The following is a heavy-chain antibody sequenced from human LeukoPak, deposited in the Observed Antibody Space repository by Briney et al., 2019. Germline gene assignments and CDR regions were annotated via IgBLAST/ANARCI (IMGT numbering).Heavy chain of an antibody. CDR3: ARDISSSYYYYMDV. Sequence: GGSLRLSCAASGFTFSSYSMNWVRQAPGKGLEWVSSISSSSSYIYYADSVKGRFTISRDNAKNSLYLQMNSLRAEDTAVYYCARDISSSYYYYMDVWGKGTTVTVSS. D-gene: IGHD6-6*01. CDR2: ISSSSSYI. V-gene: IGHV3-21*01. CDR1: GFTFSSYS. J-gene: IGHJ6*03.